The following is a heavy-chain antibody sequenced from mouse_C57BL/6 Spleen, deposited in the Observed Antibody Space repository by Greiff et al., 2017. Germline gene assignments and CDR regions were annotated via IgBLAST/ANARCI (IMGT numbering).Heavy chain of an antibody. CDR2: IDPSDSYT. J-gene: IGHJ3*01. D-gene: IGHD1-1*01. Sequence: QVQLQQPGAELVKPGASVKLSCKASGYTFTSYWMQWVKQRPGQGLEWIGEIDPSDSYTNYNQKFKGKATLTVDTSSSTAYMQLSSLTSEDSAVYYCARWAGGSSYGWFAYWGQGTLVTVSA. CDR1: GYTFTSYW. CDR3: ARWAGGSSYGWFAY. V-gene: IGHV1-50*01.